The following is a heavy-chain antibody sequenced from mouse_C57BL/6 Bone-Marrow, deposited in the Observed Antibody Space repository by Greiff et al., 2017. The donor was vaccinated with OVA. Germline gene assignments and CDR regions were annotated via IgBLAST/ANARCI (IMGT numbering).Heavy chain of an antibody. Sequence: VQLQQSGAELVRPGTSVKVSCKASGYAFTNYLIEWVKQRPGQGLEWIGVINPGSGGTNFNEKFKGKATLTAAKSSSTAYMTLSSLTSEVSAVYFCASSGPSIWFAYWGQGTLVTVSA. J-gene: IGHJ3*01. CDR2: INPGSGGT. CDR1: GYAFTNYL. D-gene: IGHD3-1*01. CDR3: ASSGPSIWFAY. V-gene: IGHV1-54*01.